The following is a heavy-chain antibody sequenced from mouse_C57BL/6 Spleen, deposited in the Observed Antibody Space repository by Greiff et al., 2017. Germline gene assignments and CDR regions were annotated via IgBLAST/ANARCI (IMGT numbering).Heavy chain of an antibody. CDR2: IYPGDGDT. Sequence: VQLQQSGPELVKPGASVKISCKASGYAFSSSWMNWVKQRPGKGLEWIGRIYPGDGDTNYNGKFKGKATLTADKSSSTAYMQLSSLTSEDSAVYFCARESYGSSYPFAYWGQGTLVTVSA. V-gene: IGHV1-82*01. CDR1: GYAFSSSW. CDR3: ARESYGSSYPFAY. D-gene: IGHD1-1*01. J-gene: IGHJ3*01.